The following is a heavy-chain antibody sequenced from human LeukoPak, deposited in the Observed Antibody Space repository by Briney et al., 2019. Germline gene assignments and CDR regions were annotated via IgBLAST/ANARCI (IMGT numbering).Heavy chain of an antibody. V-gene: IGHV4-59*01. CDR3: ARAIRQWLTHGGWFDP. D-gene: IGHD6-19*01. Sequence: PSETLSLTCAVYGGSFSGYYWSWIRQPPGKGLEWIGYIYYSGSTNYNPSLKSRVTISVDTSKNQFSLKLSSVTAADTAVYYCARAIRQWLTHGGWFDPWGQGTLVTVSS. CDR1: GGSFSGYY. CDR2: IYYSGST. J-gene: IGHJ5*02.